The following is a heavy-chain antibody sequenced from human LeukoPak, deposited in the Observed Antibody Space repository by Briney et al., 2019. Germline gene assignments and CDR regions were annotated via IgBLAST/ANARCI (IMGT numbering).Heavy chain of an antibody. D-gene: IGHD2-15*01. V-gene: IGHV1-2*02. J-gene: IGHJ5*02. Sequence: ASVKVSCKASGYTFTSYGISWVRQAPGQGLEWMGWINPNSGGTNYAQKFQGRVTMTRDTSISTAYMELSRLRSDDTAVYYCARDGLYCSGGSCYLVNWFDPWGQGTLVTVSS. CDR1: GYTFTSYG. CDR3: ARDGLYCSGGSCYLVNWFDP. CDR2: INPNSGGT.